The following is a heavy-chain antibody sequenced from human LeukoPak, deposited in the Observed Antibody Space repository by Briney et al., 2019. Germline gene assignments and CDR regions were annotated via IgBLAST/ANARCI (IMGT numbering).Heavy chain of an antibody. CDR3: AKDLEPIVGANC. CDR2: ISGSGGST. CDR1: GFTFSSYA. V-gene: IGHV3-23*01. D-gene: IGHD1-26*01. Sequence: GGSLRLSCAASGFTFSSYAMSWVRQAPGKGLEGVSAISGSGGSTYYADSVKGRFTISRDNSKNTLCLQMNSRRAEDTAVFYCAKDLEPIVGANCWGQGTLVTVSS. J-gene: IGHJ4*02.